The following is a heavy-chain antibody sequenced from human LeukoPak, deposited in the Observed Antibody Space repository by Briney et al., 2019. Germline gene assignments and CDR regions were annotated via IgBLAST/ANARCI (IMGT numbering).Heavy chain of an antibody. CDR3: ARDQSGGWFDP. D-gene: IGHD3-10*01. V-gene: IGHV4-59*01. CDR2: IYYSGST. J-gene: IGHJ5*02. Sequence: SETLSLTCTVSGGSISSYYWSWIRQPPGKGLEWIGYIYYSGSTNYNPSLKSRVTISVDTSKNQLSLKLSSVTAADTAVYYCARDQSGGWFDPWGQGTLVTVSS. CDR1: GGSISSYY.